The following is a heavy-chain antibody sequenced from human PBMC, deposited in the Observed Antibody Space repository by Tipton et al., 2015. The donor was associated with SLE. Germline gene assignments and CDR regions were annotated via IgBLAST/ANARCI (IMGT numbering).Heavy chain of an antibody. CDR3: ARVGSWFLVDY. CDR1: GGSFSGYY. J-gene: IGHJ4*02. CDR2: INHSGTT. D-gene: IGHD6-13*01. V-gene: IGHV4-34*01. Sequence: LRLSCAVYGGSFSGYYWTWIRQPPGKGLEWIGEINHSGTTNYNPSLKSRVTISIDTSMNQFSLKLNSVTAADTAVYYCARVGSWFLVDYWGQGTLVTVSS.